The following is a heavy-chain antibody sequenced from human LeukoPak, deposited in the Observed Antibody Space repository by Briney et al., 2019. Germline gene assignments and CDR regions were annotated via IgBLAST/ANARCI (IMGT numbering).Heavy chain of an antibody. V-gene: IGHV1-69*06. J-gene: IGHJ4*02. Sequence: ASVKVSCKTSGGTFSSDIISWVRQAPGQGLEWMGEIIPIFSTTNYAQKFQGRVTITADKSTSTAYMELSSLRSDDTAVYYCATSYSGSYSDYWGQGTLVTVSS. CDR3: ATSYSGSYSDY. CDR1: GGTFSSDI. CDR2: IIPIFSTT. D-gene: IGHD1-26*01.